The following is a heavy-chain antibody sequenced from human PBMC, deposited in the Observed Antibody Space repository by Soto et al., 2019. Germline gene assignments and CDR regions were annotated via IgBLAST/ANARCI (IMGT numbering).Heavy chain of an antibody. CDR2: IYPGDSDT. D-gene: IGHD3-22*01. CDR1: GYSFTSYW. CDR3: AKDQDYYDSSGYSYYYYGMDV. J-gene: IGHJ6*02. V-gene: IGHV5-51*01. Sequence: GESLKISCKGSGYSFTSYWIGWVRQMPGKGLEWMGIIYPGDSDTRYSPSFQGQVTISADKSISTAYLQWSSLKASDTAMYYCAKDQDYYDSSGYSYYYYGMDVWGQGTTVTVSS.